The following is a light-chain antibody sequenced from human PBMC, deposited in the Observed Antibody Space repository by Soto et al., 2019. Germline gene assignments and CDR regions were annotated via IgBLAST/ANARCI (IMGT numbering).Light chain of an antibody. J-gene: IGKJ5*01. V-gene: IGKV1-9*01. CDR1: QDISSF. CDR3: QQLNSYPLT. CDR2: AAS. Sequence: IQLTQSPSSLSASIGDRVTITCRASQDISSFLAWYQQKPGKAPRLLIHAASTLQSGVPSRFSGSGSGTDFTLTISSLQPEDFATYFCQQLNSYPLTFGQGTRLEIK.